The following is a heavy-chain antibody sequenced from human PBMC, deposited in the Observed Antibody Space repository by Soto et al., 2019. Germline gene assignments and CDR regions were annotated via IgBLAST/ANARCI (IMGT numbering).Heavy chain of an antibody. CDR3: AKDRKSGSGWYWDY. CDR2: ISGSGGST. D-gene: IGHD6-19*01. J-gene: IGHJ4*02. Sequence: GGSLRLSCAASGFTFITYAMSWVRQAPGKGLEWVSAISGSGGSTYYADSVKGRFTISRDNSKNTLYLQMNSLRAEDTAVYYCAKDRKSGSGWYWDYWGQGTLVTVSS. V-gene: IGHV3-23*01. CDR1: GFTFITYA.